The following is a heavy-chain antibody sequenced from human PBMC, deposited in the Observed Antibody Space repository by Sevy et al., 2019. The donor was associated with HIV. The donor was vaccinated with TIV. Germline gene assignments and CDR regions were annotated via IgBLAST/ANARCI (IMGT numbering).Heavy chain of an antibody. CDR1: GGTFSRHA. J-gene: IGHJ6*02. CDR2: IIPIFGRG. V-gene: IGHV1-69*13. Sequence: ASVKVSCKASGGTFSRHAISWVRQAPGQGLEWMGGIIPIFGRGNYAQQFQGRVTITADESTSTAYMELRSLRSDDTAGYDWAGGRYDIVVVPAVRLYYENGMDVWGQGTTVTVSS. D-gene: IGHD2-2*01. CDR3: AGGRYDIVVVPAVRLYYENGMDV.